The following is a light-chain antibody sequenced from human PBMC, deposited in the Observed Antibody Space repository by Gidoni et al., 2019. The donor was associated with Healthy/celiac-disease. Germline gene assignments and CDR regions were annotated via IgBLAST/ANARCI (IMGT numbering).Light chain of an antibody. Sequence: DIQMTQSPSTLSASVGDRVTITCRASQSISSWLAWYQQKPGKAPKLLIYKSSSLESGVPSRFSGSGSATDFTLTISILQPDDFATYYRQQYNSYSLTFGQGTRLEIK. CDR3: QQYNSYSLT. V-gene: IGKV1-5*03. J-gene: IGKJ5*01. CDR2: KSS. CDR1: QSISSW.